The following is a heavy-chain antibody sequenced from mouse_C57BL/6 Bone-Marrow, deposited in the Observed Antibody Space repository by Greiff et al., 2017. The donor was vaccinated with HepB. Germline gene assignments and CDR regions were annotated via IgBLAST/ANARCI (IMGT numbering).Heavy chain of an antibody. CDR3: ARTYYDYEDFDY. CDR2: INPNNGGT. J-gene: IGHJ2*01. CDR1: GYTFTDYY. Sequence: EVPLQQSGPELVKPGASVKISCKASGYTFTDYYMNWVKQSHGKSLEWIGDINPNNGGTSYNQKFKGKATLTVDKSSSTAYMELRSLTSEDSAVYYCARTYYDYEDFDYWGQGTTLTVSS. V-gene: IGHV1-26*01. D-gene: IGHD2-4*01.